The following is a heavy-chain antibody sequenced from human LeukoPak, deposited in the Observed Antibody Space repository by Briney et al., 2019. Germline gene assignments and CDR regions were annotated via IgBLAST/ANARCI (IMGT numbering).Heavy chain of an antibody. CDR3: GRDIGAAIGH. D-gene: IGHD6-13*01. J-gene: IGHJ4*02. V-gene: IGHV6-1*01. CDR1: GDSVSSYSAG. Sequence: SQSLSLTCAISGDSVSSYSAGWNWIRQSPSRGLEWLGRTYYRSKWYNEYALSVRSRITISPDTSKNQVSLQLNSVTPDDTAFYYCGRDIGAAIGHWGQGTLVTVSS. CDR2: TYYRSKWYN.